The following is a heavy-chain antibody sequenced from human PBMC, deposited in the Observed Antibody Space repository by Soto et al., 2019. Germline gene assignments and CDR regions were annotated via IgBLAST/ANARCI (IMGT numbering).Heavy chain of an antibody. D-gene: IGHD3-10*01. CDR1: GFTFSSYS. Sequence: GSLRLSCAASGFTFSSYSMNWVRQAPGKGLEWVSSISSSSSYIYYADSVKGRFTISRDNAKNSLYLQMNSLRAEDTAVYYCARDKGSGSYYQKYSYYGMDVWGQGTTVTVP. CDR3: ARDKGSGSYYQKYSYYGMDV. CDR2: ISSSSSYI. V-gene: IGHV3-21*01. J-gene: IGHJ6*02.